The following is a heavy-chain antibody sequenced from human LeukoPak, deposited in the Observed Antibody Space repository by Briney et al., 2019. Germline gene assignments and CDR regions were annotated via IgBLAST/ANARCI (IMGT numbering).Heavy chain of an antibody. D-gene: IGHD6-13*01. CDR1: GGSISSYY. V-gene: IGHV4-34*01. CDR2: INHSGST. CDR3: ARQYSSSWSLNWFDP. Sequence: ASETLSLTCTVSGGSISSYYWSWIRQPPGKGLEWIGEINHSGSTNYNPSLKSRVTISVDTSKNQFSLKLSSVTAADTAVYYCARQYSSSWSLNWFDPWGQGTLVTVSS. J-gene: IGHJ5*02.